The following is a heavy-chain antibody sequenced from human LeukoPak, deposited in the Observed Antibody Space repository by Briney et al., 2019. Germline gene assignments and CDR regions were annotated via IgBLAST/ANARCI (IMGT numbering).Heavy chain of an antibody. CDR3: ARDGYATGSPDC. J-gene: IGHJ4*02. CDR1: GFTYNSYW. D-gene: IGHD2-2*01. V-gene: IGHV3-7*04. CDR2: IKQAGSHQ. Sequence: GGPLRLFCAASGFTYNSYWLSWVRQAPGKGLEGVANIKQAGSHQYYVDAVKGRFTISRDNAKNSLYVQMKRLRAEDTAVYYCARDGYATGSPDCWGQGSLVTVSS.